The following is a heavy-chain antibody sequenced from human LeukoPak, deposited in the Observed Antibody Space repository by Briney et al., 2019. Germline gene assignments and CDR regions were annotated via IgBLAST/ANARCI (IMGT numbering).Heavy chain of an antibody. V-gene: IGHV4-34*01. CDR3: ARDNRNDYPEYFQH. Sequence: SETLSLTCAVYGGSFSGYYWSWIRQPPGKGLEWIGEINHSGSTNYNPSLKSRVTISVDTSKSQFSLKVSSVTAADTAVYYCARDNRNDYPEYFQHWGQGTLVTVSS. CDR2: INHSGST. J-gene: IGHJ1*01. CDR1: GGSFSGYY. D-gene: IGHD4-11*01.